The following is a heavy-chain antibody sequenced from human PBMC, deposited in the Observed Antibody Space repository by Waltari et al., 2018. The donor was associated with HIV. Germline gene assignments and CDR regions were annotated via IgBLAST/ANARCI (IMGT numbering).Heavy chain of an antibody. J-gene: IGHJ4*02. CDR2: INEDGSKK. V-gene: IGHV3-7*01. CDR3: ARAER. CDR1: GFSFSSLW. Sequence: EVRLVESGGGLVQPGGSLRLSYGASGFSFSSLWMSWVRQAPGKGPECVANINEDGSKKYHVESVEGRFTISRDNAKNLLYLQMNSLRPEDTAVYYCARAERWGQGVLVTVTS.